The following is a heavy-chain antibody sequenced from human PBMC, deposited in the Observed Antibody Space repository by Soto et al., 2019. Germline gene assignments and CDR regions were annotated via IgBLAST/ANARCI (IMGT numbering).Heavy chain of an antibody. Sequence: SETLSLTCAVYGGSFSGYYWSWIRQPPGKGLEWIGEINHSGGTNYNPSLKSRVTTSVDTSKNQFSLKLSSVTAADTAVYYCARGTGVRGATDYWGQGTLVTVS. V-gene: IGHV4-34*01. J-gene: IGHJ4*02. CDR2: INHSGGT. CDR1: GGSFSGYY. CDR3: ARGTGVRGATDY. D-gene: IGHD3-10*01.